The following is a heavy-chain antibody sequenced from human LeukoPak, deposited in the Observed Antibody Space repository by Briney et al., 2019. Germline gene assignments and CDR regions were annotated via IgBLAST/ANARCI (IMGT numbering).Heavy chain of an antibody. J-gene: IGHJ4*02. V-gene: IGHV3-21*01. CDR2: ISGRGNYI. CDR3: AKDQGFDYYDSSGYYLDY. CDR1: GFTFSSHN. D-gene: IGHD3-22*01. Sequence: PGGSLRLPCAASGFTFSSHNMNWVRQAPGKGLEWVSSISGRGNYIFYADSVKGRFTISRDSAKNSLPLQMNSLRAEDTAVYYCAKDQGFDYYDSSGYYLDYWGQGTLVTVSS.